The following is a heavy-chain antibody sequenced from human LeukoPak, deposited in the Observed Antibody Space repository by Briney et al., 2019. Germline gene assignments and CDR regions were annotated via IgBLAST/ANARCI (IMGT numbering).Heavy chain of an antibody. CDR3: ARHSSGWSFDY. Sequence: GGALRLSCAASGFTFSDYYMSWIRQAPGKGLEWPSYIISSGTTIYYADSVKGRFTVSRDNAKNSLYLQMNSLRADDTAVYYCARHSSGWSFDYWGQGTLVTVSS. D-gene: IGHD3-22*01. CDR1: GFTFSDYY. J-gene: IGHJ4*02. CDR2: IISSGTTI. V-gene: IGHV3-11*04.